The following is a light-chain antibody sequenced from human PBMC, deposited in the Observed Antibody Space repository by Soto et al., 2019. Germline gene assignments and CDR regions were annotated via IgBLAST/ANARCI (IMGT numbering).Light chain of an antibody. Sequence: IVLTQSPATLSLSPGERATLSCRASRSVGSFLAWYQQKPGQAPRLLIYDTSIRATGIPARFSGSGSGTDFTLTISSLEPEDFAVYYCQQRNSWPPTFTFGQGTRLEI. V-gene: IGKV3-11*01. CDR1: RSVGSF. CDR2: DTS. CDR3: QQRNSWPPTFT. J-gene: IGKJ5*01.